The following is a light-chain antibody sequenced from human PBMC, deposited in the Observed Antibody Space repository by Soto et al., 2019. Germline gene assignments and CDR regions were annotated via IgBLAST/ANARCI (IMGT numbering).Light chain of an antibody. V-gene: IGKV1-9*01. J-gene: IGKJ2*01. CDR2: AAS. CDR3: QQLNSYPHVT. Sequence: DIQLTQSPSFLSASVGDRVTITCRAGQGISSYLAWYQQKPGKAPKLLIYAASTLQSGVPSRFSGSGSGTEFTLTISSLQPEDFATYYCQQLNSYPHVTFGQGTKLEIK. CDR1: QGISSY.